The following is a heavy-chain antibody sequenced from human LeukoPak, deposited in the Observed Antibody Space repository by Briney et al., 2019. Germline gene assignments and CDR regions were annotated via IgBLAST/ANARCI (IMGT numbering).Heavy chain of an antibody. CDR2: ISSSSSYI. V-gene: IGHV3-21*01. Sequence: GGPLRLSCAASGFIFSSYSMNWVRQAPGKGLEWVSFISSSSSYIYYADSVKGRFTISRDNAKNSLYLQMNSLRAEDTAVYYCARGGDYGDAPLIDYWGQGTLVTVSS. CDR1: GFIFSSYS. CDR3: ARGGDYGDAPLIDY. J-gene: IGHJ4*02. D-gene: IGHD4-17*01.